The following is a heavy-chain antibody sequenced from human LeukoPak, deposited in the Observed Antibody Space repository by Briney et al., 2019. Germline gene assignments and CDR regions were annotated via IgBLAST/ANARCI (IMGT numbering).Heavy chain of an antibody. CDR1: GFTFSGYG. V-gene: IGHV3-30*18. CDR2: ISHDGSIK. CDR3: AKDPFGCSRSSPGDY. J-gene: IGHJ4*02. Sequence: GGSLRLSCAASGFTFSGYGMHWVRQAPGKGLEWVAFISHDGSIKYYADSVKGRFTISRDNSKNTLYLQMNSLRPDNTAIYFCAKDPFGCSRSSPGDYGGQGTLVTVSS. D-gene: IGHD3-16*01.